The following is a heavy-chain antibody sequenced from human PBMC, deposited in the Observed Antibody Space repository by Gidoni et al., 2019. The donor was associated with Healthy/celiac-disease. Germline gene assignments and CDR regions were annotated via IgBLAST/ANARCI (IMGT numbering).Heavy chain of an antibody. CDR1: GFTFSSYA. D-gene: IGHD1-26*01. CDR2: IRGSGGST. CDR3: AKDLSGATHAFDI. J-gene: IGHJ3*02. V-gene: IGHV3-23*01. Sequence: EVQLLESGGGLVQPGGSLRLSCAASGFTFSSYAMSWVRQAPGKGLEGVSAIRGSGGSTYYADSVKGRFTISRDNSKNTLYLQMNSLRAEDTAVYYCAKDLSGATHAFDIWGQGTMVTVSS.